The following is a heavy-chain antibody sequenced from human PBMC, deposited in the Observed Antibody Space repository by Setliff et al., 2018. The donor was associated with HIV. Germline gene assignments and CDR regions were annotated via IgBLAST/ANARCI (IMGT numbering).Heavy chain of an antibody. CDR2: IDYSGST. D-gene: IGHD5-18*01. J-gene: IGHJ4*02. Sequence: SETLSLTCTVPGGSINDQYFSWIRQSPGKGLEWIGSIDYSGSTKYNPSLNSRGTISIDTSKNELSLKLTSVTAADTAVYYCANWNTTIDADSWGQGTLVTVSS. CDR1: GGSINDQY. V-gene: IGHV4-59*11. CDR3: ANWNTTIDADS.